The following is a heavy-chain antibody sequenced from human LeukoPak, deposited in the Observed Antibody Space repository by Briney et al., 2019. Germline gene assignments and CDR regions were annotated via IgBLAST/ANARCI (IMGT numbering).Heavy chain of an antibody. CDR1: GGSISSSSYY. Sequence: SETLSLTRTVSGGSISSSSYYWGWIRQPPGKGLEWIGSIYYSGSTYYNPSLKSRVTISVDTSKNQFSLKLSSVTAADTAVYYCASYSSGWYYFDYWGQGTLVTVSS. J-gene: IGHJ4*02. V-gene: IGHV4-39*01. D-gene: IGHD6-19*01. CDR3: ASYSSGWYYFDY. CDR2: IYYSGST.